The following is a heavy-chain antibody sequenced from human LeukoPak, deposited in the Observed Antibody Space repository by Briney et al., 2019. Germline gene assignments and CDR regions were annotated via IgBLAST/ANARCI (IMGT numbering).Heavy chain of an antibody. J-gene: IGHJ4*02. CDR2: ISSSGTTI. D-gene: IGHD6-6*01. CDR1: GFTLSDYY. V-gene: IGHV3-11*04. CDR3: ARWRGNSYFDY. Sequence: PGGSLRLSCAASGFTLSDYYMSWIRQAPGKGLEWVSYISSSGTTIFYADSVKGRFTIPRDNAENSLYLQMNSLRAEDTAVYYCARWRGNSYFDYWGQGTLVTVSS.